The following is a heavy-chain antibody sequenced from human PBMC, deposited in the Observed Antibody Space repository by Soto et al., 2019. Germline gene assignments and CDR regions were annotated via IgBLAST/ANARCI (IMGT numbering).Heavy chain of an antibody. CDR2: ISSSGSTI. D-gene: IGHD4-17*01. CDR1: GFSFSDDY. V-gene: IGHV3-11*01. J-gene: IGHJ3*02. CDR3: ARDQGRDGDSDAFDI. Sequence: GGSPRLSCAASGFSFSDDYMSWILQAPGKGLEWVSYISSSGSTIYYADSVKGRFTISRDNAKNSLYLQMNSLRAEDTAVYYCARDQGRDGDSDAFDIWGQGTMVIVSS.